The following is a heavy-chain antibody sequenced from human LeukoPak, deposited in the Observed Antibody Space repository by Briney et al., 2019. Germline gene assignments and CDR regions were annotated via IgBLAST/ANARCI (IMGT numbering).Heavy chain of an antibody. CDR2: ISSNGGST. D-gene: IGHD3-22*01. V-gene: IGHV3-64*01. J-gene: IGHJ4*02. Sequence: GGSLRLSCAVSGFTFSSYAMHWVRQAPGKGLEYVSAISSNGGSTYYANSVKGRFTISRDNSKNTLYLQMGSLRAEDMAVYYCARSNYYDSSGLDYDYWGQGTLVTVSS. CDR3: ARSNYYDSSGLDYDY. CDR1: GFTFSSYA.